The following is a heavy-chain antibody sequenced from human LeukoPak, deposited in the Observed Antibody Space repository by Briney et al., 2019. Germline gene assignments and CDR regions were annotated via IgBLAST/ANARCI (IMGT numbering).Heavy chain of an antibody. Sequence: SETLSLTCTVSGGSISSYYWSWIRQPPGMGLEWIGYIYYSGSTNYNPSLKSRVTISVDTSKNQFSLKLSSVTAANTAVYYCARQDCSSTSCLFDYWGQGTLVTVSS. D-gene: IGHD2-2*01. CDR2: IYYSGST. CDR3: ARQDCSSTSCLFDY. V-gene: IGHV4-59*08. J-gene: IGHJ4*02. CDR1: GGSISSYY.